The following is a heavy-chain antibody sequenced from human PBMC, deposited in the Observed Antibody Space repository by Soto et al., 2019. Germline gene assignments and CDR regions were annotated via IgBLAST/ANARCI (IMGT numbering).Heavy chain of an antibody. D-gene: IGHD5-12*01. CDR2: INPSGGST. V-gene: IGHV1-46*01. CDR1: GYTFTSYY. J-gene: IGHJ3*02. Sequence: ASVKVSCKASGYTFTSYYMHWVRQAPGQGLEWMGIINPSGGSTNYAQKFQGRVTMTRDTSTSTVYMELSSLRSEDTAVYYCARDGYKDAFDIWGQGTMVTVSS. CDR3: ARDGYKDAFDI.